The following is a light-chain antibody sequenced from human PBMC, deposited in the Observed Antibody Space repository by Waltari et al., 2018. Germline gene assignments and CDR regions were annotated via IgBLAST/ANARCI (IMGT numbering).Light chain of an antibody. Sequence: SALPHPPPVFGSPGRSIPTPSPEPTRSVGGYNYVPWYQQHPGKAPKVMIYEVRNRPSGVSNRFSGSKSGNTASLTISGLQSEDEADYYCSSYTSSSPWVFGGGTKLTVL. CDR2: EVR. V-gene: IGLV2-14*01. CDR1: TRSVGGYNY. CDR3: SSYTSSSPWV. J-gene: IGLJ3*02.